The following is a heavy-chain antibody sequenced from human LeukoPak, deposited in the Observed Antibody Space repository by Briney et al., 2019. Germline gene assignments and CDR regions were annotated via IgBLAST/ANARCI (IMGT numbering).Heavy chain of an antibody. V-gene: IGHV4-4*07. CDR1: GGSISSYY. CDR2: IYTSGST. D-gene: IGHD2-15*01. Sequence: PSETLSLTCTVSGGSISSYYWSWIRQPAGKGLEWIGRIYTSGSTNYNPSLKSRVTMSVDTSKNQFSLKLSSVTAADTAVYYCARLYCSGGSCLLNWFDPWGQRTLVTVSS. CDR3: ARLYCSGGSCLLNWFDP. J-gene: IGHJ5*02.